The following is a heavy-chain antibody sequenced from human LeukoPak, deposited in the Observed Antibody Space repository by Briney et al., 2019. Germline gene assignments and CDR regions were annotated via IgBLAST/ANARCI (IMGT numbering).Heavy chain of an antibody. CDR2: IYPGDSDT. CDR1: GYSFTSYW. Sequence: GESLKISCKGSGYSFTSYWIGWVRQMPGKGLEWMGIIYPGDSDTRYSPSFQGQVTISADKSISTAYLQGSSLKASDTAMFYCARRASTDAFDIWGQGTMVTVSS. CDR3: ARRASTDAFDI. V-gene: IGHV5-51*01. D-gene: IGHD5/OR15-5a*01. J-gene: IGHJ3*02.